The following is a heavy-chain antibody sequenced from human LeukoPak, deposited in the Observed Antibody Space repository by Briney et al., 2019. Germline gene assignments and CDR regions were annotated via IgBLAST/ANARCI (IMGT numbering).Heavy chain of an antibody. CDR3: ARLTMSASDS. D-gene: IGHD1/OR15-1a*01. V-gene: IGHV3-23*01. J-gene: IGHJ4*02. CDR1: GFTFSIYA. CDR2: ISNSGGTT. Sequence: GGSLRLSCAASGFTFSIYAMIWVRQAPGKGLEWVSSISNSGGTTYYADSVKGRFTISRDNSKSTLYLQMNSLTAEDTAVYYCARLTMSASDSWGQGTLVTVSS.